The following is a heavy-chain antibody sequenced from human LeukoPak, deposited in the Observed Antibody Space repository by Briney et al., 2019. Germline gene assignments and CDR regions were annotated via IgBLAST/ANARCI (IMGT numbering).Heavy chain of an antibody. CDR2: INHSGST. J-gene: IGHJ4*02. Sequence: SETLSLTCAVPGGSFRGYYWSWIRQPPGKGLEWIGEINHSGSTNYNPSLKSRVTISVDTSKNQFSLKVTSVTAADTAVYFCARFRVTAVGSYYFDSWGQGTLVAVTS. D-gene: IGHD6-13*01. CDR3: ARFRVTAVGSYYFDS. V-gene: IGHV4-34*01. CDR1: GGSFRGYY.